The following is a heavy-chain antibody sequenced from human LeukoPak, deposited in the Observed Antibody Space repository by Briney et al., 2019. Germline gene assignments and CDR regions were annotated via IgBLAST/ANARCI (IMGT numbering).Heavy chain of an antibody. CDR2: ISSSSSTI. CDR3: ARDSPQALAILHAFDI. D-gene: IGHD5-12*01. CDR1: GFTFSSYT. J-gene: IGHJ3*02. V-gene: IGHV3-48*01. Sequence: PGGSLRLSCAASGFTFSSYTMNWVRQAPGKGLEWVSKISSSSSTIYYADSVKGRFTISRDNAKNSLYPQMNSLRAEDTAVYYCARDSPQALAILHAFDIWGRGTMVTVSS.